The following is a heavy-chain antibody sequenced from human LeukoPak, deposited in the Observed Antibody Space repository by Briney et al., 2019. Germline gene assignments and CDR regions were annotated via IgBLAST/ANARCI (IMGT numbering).Heavy chain of an antibody. CDR3: ARAYSSSWYWNWFDP. J-gene: IGHJ5*02. CDR1: GYSISSGYY. D-gene: IGHD6-13*01. CDR2: IYPTGST. Sequence: PSETLSLTCTVSGYSISSGYYWGWLRQPPGKGLEWLGNIYPTGSTYYNPSLKSRVTISVDTSKNQFSLKVSSVSAADTAVYYCARAYSSSWYWNWFDPWGQGTLVTVSS. V-gene: IGHV4-38-2*02.